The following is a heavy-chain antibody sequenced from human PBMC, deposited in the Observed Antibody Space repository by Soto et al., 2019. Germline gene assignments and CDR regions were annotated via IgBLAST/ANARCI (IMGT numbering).Heavy chain of an antibody. CDR2: IYYSGST. CDR3: ARADYYYDSSGYPRPWFDP. D-gene: IGHD3-22*01. J-gene: IGHJ5*02. Sequence: SETRALTGSVSGGSISSSSYYWGWIRQPPGKGLEWIGSIYYSGSTYYNPSLKSRVTISVDTSKNQFSLKLSSVTAADTAVYYCARADYYYDSSGYPRPWFDPWGQGTLVTVSS. CDR1: GGSISSSSYY. V-gene: IGHV4-39*01.